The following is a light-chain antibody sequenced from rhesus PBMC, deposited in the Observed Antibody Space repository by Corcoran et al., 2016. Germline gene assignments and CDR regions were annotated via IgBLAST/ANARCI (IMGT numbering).Light chain of an antibody. CDR3: LQYSSSPYS. CDR1: QRISSW. CDR2: KAS. Sequence: DIQMTQSPSSLSASVGDTVTITCRASQRISSWLDWYQQKPGKAPKLLIYKASSLQSGVPSRFSGSVSGTDVTLTISSLQPEDVATYYCLQYSSSPYSFGQGTKVEIK. J-gene: IGKJ2*01. V-gene: IGKV1-22*01.